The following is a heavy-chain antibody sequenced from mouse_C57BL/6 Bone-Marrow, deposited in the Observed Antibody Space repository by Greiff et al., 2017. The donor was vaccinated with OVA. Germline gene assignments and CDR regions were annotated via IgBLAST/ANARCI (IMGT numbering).Heavy chain of an antibody. Sequence: QVQLQQSGPELVKPGASVKISCKASGYSFTSYYIHWVKQRPGQGLEWIGWIYPGSGNTKYNEKFKGKATLTADTSSSTAYMQLSSLTSEDSAVYYCAREGFTTVDEGDAMDYWGQGTSVTVSS. J-gene: IGHJ4*01. CDR2: IYPGSGNT. D-gene: IGHD1-1*01. CDR1: GYSFTSYY. V-gene: IGHV1-66*01. CDR3: AREGFTTVDEGDAMDY.